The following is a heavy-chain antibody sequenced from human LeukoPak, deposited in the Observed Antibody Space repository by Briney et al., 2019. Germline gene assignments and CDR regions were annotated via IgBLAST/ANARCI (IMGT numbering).Heavy chain of an antibody. D-gene: IGHD2-2*01. J-gene: IGHJ4*02. CDR3: ANGAVYCTSPKYPTGSAPSCFAH. Sequence: PGRSLRLSCEASGVTFKTYGMHWVRQAPGKGLEWLGVISHDERNKYYGDSVKGRFTISRDNSKNTLYLQMSSLRPEDTAVYYCANGAVYCTSPKYPTGSAPSCFAHWGQGTLVTVSS. V-gene: IGHV3-30*18. CDR2: ISHDERNK. CDR1: GVTFKTYG.